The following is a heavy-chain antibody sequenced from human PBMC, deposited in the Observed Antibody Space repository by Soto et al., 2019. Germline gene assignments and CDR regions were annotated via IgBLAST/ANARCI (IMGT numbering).Heavy chain of an antibody. D-gene: IGHD3-10*01. CDR2: INSGGSA. V-gene: IGHV4-39*01. CDR1: GGSIRSSDYY. J-gene: IGHJ4*02. CDR3: ARHNYGSGITYFDY. Sequence: SETLSLTCTVSGGSIRSSDYYWGWIRQPPGEGLEWIGNINSGGSAYYYPSLRSRVTISVDTSKNQFSLRLSSVTAADTAVYYCARHNYGSGITYFDYWGLGTLVTVSS.